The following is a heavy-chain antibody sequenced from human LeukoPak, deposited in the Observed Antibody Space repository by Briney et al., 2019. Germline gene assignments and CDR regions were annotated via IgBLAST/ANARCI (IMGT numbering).Heavy chain of an antibody. Sequence: GASVKVSCKASGYTFTGYYMHWVRQAPGQGLEWMGRINPNSGGTNYAQKFQGRVTMTRDTSISTAYMELSRLRSDDTAVYYCSRDLGYSSGWYVVGYWGQGTLVTVSS. CDR2: INPNSGGT. CDR1: GYTFTGYY. V-gene: IGHV1-2*06. D-gene: IGHD6-19*01. CDR3: SRDLGYSSGWYVVGY. J-gene: IGHJ4*02.